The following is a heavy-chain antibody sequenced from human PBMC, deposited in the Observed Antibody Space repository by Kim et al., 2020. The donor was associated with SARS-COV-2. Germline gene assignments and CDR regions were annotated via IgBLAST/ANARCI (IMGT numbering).Heavy chain of an antibody. D-gene: IGHD2-15*01. Sequence: SETLSLTCAVYGGSFSGYYWSWIRQPPGKGLEWIGEINHSGSTNYNPSLKSRVTISVDTSKNQFSLKLSSVTAADTAVYYCAACVSCYPYHQRYYYYYYGMDVWGHGTTVTVSS. CDR1: GGSFSGYY. CDR2: INHSGST. V-gene: IGHV4-34*01. CDR3: AACVSCYPYHQRYYYYYYGMDV. J-gene: IGHJ6*02.